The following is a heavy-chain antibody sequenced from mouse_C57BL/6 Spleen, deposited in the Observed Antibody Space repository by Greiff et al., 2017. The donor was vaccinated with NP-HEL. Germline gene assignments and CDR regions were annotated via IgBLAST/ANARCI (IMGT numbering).Heavy chain of an antibody. V-gene: IGHV5-9*01. J-gene: IGHJ1*03. CDR3: ARRDGFSYWYFDG. Sequence: EVHLVESGGGLVKPGGSLKLSCAASGFTFSSYTMSWVRQTPEKRLEWVATISGGGGNPYYPDSVKGRFTISRDNAKNTLYLQMSSLRSEDTALYYCARRDGFSYWYFDGWGTGTTVTVSS. CDR2: ISGGGGNP. CDR1: GFTFSSYT.